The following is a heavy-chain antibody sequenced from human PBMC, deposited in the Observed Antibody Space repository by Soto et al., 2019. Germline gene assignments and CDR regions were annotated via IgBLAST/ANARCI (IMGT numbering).Heavy chain of an antibody. V-gene: IGHV4-59*01. D-gene: IGHD6-19*01. J-gene: IGHJ4*02. CDR2: IYYSGST. CDR1: GGSISSYY. Sequence: QVQLQESGPGLVKPSETLSLNCTVSGGSISSYYWSWIRQPPGKGLEWIGYIYYSGSTKYNPSLKSRVTISVDTSKNQSSLKLSSVTAADTAVYYCARDGSGWPVLDYWGQGTLVTVSS. CDR3: ARDGSGWPVLDY.